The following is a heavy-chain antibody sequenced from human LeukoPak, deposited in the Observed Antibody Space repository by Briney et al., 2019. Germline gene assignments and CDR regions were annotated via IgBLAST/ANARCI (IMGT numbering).Heavy chain of an antibody. CDR1: GFTFSSYG. CDR2: IWYGGSNK. CDR3: ASQGGYYYYMDV. J-gene: IGHJ6*03. V-gene: IGHV3-33*08. Sequence: PGRSLRLSCAASGFTFSSYGMHWVRQAPGKGLEWVAVIWYGGSNKYYADSVKGRFTISRDNSKKTLYLQMNSLRAEDTAVYYCASQGGYYYYMDVWGKGTTVTVSS. D-gene: IGHD1-26*01.